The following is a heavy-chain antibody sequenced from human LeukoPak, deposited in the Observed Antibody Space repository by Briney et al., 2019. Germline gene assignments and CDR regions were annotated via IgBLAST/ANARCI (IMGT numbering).Heavy chain of an antibody. CDR3: AKGVWTDYTITHFDY. CDR1: GFTFSSYA. CDR2: ISGSGGST. D-gene: IGHD3/OR15-3a*01. Sequence: GGSLRLSCAASGFTFSSYAMSWVRQAPGKGLERVSAISGSGGSTFYADSVKGRFTLSRDNSKNTLYLQMNSLRAEDTAVYFCAKGVWTDYTITHFDYWGQGTLVTVSS. V-gene: IGHV3-23*01. J-gene: IGHJ4*02.